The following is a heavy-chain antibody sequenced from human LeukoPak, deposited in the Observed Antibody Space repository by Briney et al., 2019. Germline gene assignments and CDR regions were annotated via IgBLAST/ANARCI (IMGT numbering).Heavy chain of an antibody. V-gene: IGHV4-59*01. Sequence: PSETLSLTCTVSGGSISSYYWSWIRQPPGKGLEWIGYIYYSGSTNYNPSLKSRVTISVDTSKNQFSLKLSSVTAADTAVYYRARDGTVCTGGSCYAYWGQGTLVTVSS. D-gene: IGHD2-8*02. CDR1: GGSISSYY. J-gene: IGHJ4*02. CDR2: IYYSGST. CDR3: ARDGTVCTGGSCYAY.